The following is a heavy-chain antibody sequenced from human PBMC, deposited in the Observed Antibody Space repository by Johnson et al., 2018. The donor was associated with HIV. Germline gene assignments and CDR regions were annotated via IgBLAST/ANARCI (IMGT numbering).Heavy chain of an antibody. CDR3: AWEQGRRGLADAFDI. CDR2: ISSSGSTI. D-gene: IGHD2-15*01. Sequence: VQLVESGGGLVQPVRSLRLSCAASGFTFSDYYMSWIRQAPGKGLEWVSYISSSGSTIYYADSVKGRFTISRDNANNSLYMQMTSLRAEDTAVYYCAWEQGRRGLADAFDIWGQGTMVTVSS. CDR1: GFTFSDYY. V-gene: IGHV3-11*04. J-gene: IGHJ3*02.